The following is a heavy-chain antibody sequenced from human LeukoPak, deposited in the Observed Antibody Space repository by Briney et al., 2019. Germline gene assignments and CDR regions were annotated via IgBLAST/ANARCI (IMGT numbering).Heavy chain of an antibody. V-gene: IGHV4-39*07. CDR1: GFTLSSYN. D-gene: IGHD6-13*01. Sequence: GSLRLSCVASGFTLSSYNMNWVRQPPGKGLEWIGSIYYSGSTYYNPSLKSRVTISVDTSKNQFSLKLSSVTAADTAVYYCARDVTAAFDYWGQGTLVTVSS. J-gene: IGHJ4*02. CDR3: ARDVTAAFDY. CDR2: IYYSGST.